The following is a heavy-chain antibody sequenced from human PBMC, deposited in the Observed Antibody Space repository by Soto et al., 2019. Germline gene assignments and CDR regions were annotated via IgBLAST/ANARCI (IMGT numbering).Heavy chain of an antibody. CDR1: GGSVNNANYF. CDR2: IYYSGST. J-gene: IGHJ6*02. D-gene: IGHD4-17*01. CDR3: ARDADYGGSRGGMDV. V-gene: IGHV4-31*03. Sequence: QERLEESGPGLVKPSETLSLICSVSGGSVNNANYFWNWIRHHPENGLEWIGYIYYSGSTRYNPSFKTRATLSIDTTKNQFSLRLNSVTVADTAVYFCARDADYGGSRGGMDVWGRGTTVTV.